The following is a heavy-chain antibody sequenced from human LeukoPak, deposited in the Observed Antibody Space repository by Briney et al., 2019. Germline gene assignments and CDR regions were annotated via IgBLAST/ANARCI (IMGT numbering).Heavy chain of an antibody. J-gene: IGHJ4*02. D-gene: IGHD5-18*01. CDR2: IKQDGSEK. V-gene: IGHV3-7*01. Sequence: GGSLRLSCAASGFTFSSYWMSWVRQAPGKGLEWVADIKQDGSEKYYVDSVKGRFTISRENAKNSLYLQMNSLRAEDTAVYYCAREPGYSETEFDYWGQGTLVTVSS. CDR3: AREPGYSETEFDY. CDR1: GFTFSSYW.